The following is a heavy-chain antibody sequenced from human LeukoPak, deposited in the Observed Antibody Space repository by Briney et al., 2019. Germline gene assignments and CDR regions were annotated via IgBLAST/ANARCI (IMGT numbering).Heavy chain of an antibody. Sequence: SGPTLGNPTPPLTLTCTFCGLSGSTSGGGVGWMRQAPGKALEWLALSEWDEDKGYNPSRKSRLTITQDTSKNQVVLTMTNMDPVDTATYYCAHRPLLEWLYSQHWGQGTLVTVSS. D-gene: IGHD3-3*01. V-gene: IGHV2-5*02. CDR2: SEWDEDK. CDR3: AHRPLLEWLYSQH. CDR1: GLSGSTSGGG. J-gene: IGHJ1*01.